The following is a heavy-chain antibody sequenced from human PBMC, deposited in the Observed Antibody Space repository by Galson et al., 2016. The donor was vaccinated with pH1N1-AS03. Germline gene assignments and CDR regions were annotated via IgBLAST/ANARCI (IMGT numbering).Heavy chain of an antibody. V-gene: IGHV5-51*01. J-gene: IGHJ4*02. Sequence: QSGAEVKKPGDSLTISCQASGYIFTSFWIGWVRQMPGKGLEWMGIIYPDDSDTRYSPSFQGQVTISADKSITTAYLQWTSLKASDTAIYYCAKRYGYYFDYWGQGTPVTVSP. CDR2: IYPDDSDT. D-gene: IGHD2-15*01. CDR1: GYIFTSFW. CDR3: AKRYGYYFDY.